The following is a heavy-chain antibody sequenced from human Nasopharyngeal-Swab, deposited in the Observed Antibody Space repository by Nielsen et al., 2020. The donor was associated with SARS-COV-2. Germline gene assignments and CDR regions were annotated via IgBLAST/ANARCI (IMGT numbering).Heavy chain of an antibody. CDR2: IKQDGSEK. CDR1: GFTFSSHW. D-gene: IGHD2-2*01. CDR3: ARERDYAGAFDI. Sequence: GESLTISCAASGFTFSSHWMSWVRQAPGKGLEWVANIKQDGSEKYYVDSVKGRFTISRDNAKNSLYLQMNSLRAEDTAVYYCARERDYAGAFDIWGQGTMVTVSS. V-gene: IGHV3-7*01. J-gene: IGHJ3*02.